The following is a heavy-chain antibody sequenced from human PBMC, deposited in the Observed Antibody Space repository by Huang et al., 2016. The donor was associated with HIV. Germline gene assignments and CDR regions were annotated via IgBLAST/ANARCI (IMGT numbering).Heavy chain of an antibody. Sequence: EVQLLESGGGLAQPGGSLRLSCTASGFTFGSYALNWVRQAPGKGLEWVSGTTGSGGSTYSANSVKGRFTISRDNSKNTLYLQMNSLRAEDTALYYCAKHLGGRRGFTFIVLFGAFDMWGQGTMVTVSS. CDR1: GFTFGSYA. V-gene: IGHV3-23*01. CDR2: TTGSGGST. J-gene: IGHJ3*02. CDR3: AKHLGGRRGFTFIVLFGAFDM. D-gene: IGHD3-22*01.